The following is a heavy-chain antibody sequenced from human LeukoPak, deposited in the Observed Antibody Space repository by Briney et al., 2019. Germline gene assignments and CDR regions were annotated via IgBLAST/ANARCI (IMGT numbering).Heavy chain of an antibody. CDR1: GFTFGNSG. D-gene: IGHD5-18*01. V-gene: IGHV3-30*02. CDR2: IRFDGSSK. CDR3: ARGYSGYSYEY. Sequence: GGSLRLSCAASGFTFGNSGMHWVRQAPGKGLEWVVFIRFDGSSKFYTDSVKGRFTISRDNSKNTLNLQMNSLRAEDTAVYYCARGYSGYSYEYWGQGTLVTVSS. J-gene: IGHJ4*02.